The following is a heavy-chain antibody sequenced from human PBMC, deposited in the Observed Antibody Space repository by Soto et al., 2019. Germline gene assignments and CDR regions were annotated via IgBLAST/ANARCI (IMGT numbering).Heavy chain of an antibody. D-gene: IGHD3-9*01. CDR2: MNPNSSNT. J-gene: IGHJ6*02. CDR1: GYTFTSYD. CDR3: ARGRGLRYFDWLGGMDV. V-gene: IGHV1-8*01. Sequence: AASVKVSCKASGYTFTSYDINWVRQATGQGLEWMGWMNPNSSNTGYAQKFRGRVTMTRNTSISTAYMELSSLRSEDTAVYYCARGRGLRYFDWLGGMDVWGQGTTVTVSS.